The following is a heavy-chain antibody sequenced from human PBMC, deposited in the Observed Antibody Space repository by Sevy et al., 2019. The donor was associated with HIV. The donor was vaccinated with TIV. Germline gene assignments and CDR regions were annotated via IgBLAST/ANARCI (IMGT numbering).Heavy chain of an antibody. V-gene: IGHV3-21*01. CDR2: ISSSSSYI. D-gene: IGHD3-22*01. CDR3: ASPLDYYDSPSAY. Sequence: GGSLRLSCAASGFTFSYYSMNWVRQAPGKVLEWVSSISSSSSYIYYADSVKGRFTISRDNAKNSLYLQMNSLRAEDTAVYYCASPLDYYDSPSAYWGQGTLVTVSS. J-gene: IGHJ4*02. CDR1: GFTFSYYS.